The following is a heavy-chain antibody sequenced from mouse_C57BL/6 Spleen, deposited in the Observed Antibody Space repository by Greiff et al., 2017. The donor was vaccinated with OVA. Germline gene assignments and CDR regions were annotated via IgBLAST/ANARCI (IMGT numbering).Heavy chain of an antibody. CDR3: ARHEGYAMDD. Sequence: QVQLQQSGPELVKPGASVKISCKASGYAFSSSWMNWVKQRPGKGLEWIGRIYPGDGDTNYNGKFKGKATLTADTSSSTAYMQLSSLTSEDSAVYFCARHEGYAMDDWGQGTSVTVSS. CDR2: IYPGDGDT. J-gene: IGHJ4*01. CDR1: GYAFSSSW. V-gene: IGHV1-82*01.